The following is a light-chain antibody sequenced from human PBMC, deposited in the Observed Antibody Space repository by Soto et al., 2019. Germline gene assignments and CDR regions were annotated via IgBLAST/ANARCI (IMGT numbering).Light chain of an antibody. CDR2: AAS. J-gene: IGKJ2*02. CDR1: QDISNY. V-gene: IGKV1-27*01. CDR3: QKYNGAPRT. Sequence: DIQMTQSPSSLSASVGDRVTITCRASQDISNYLAWFQQKPGKVPKLLIYAASTLHSGVPSRFSGSGSGTDFTLTISSLQPEDVAIYYCQKYNGAPRTFGQGTKLEI.